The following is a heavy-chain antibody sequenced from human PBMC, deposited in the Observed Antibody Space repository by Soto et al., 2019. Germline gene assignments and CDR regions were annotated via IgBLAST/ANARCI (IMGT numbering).Heavy chain of an antibody. V-gene: IGHV1-3*01. Sequence: QVQLVQSGAEVKKPGASVKVSCKASGYTFTSYAMHWVRQAPGQRLEWMGWINAGNGNTKYSQKFQGRVTITRDTSASTAYMELSSLRSEDTAVYYCARHLRVIYYYGMDVWGQGTTVTVSS. J-gene: IGHJ6*02. CDR1: GYTFTSYA. CDR2: INAGNGNT. D-gene: IGHD3-22*01. CDR3: ARHLRVIYYYGMDV.